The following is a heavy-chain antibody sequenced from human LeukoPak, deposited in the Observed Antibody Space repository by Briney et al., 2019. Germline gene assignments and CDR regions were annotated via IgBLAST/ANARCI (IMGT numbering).Heavy chain of an antibody. V-gene: IGHV4-59*08. Sequence: SETLSLTCTVSGGSISSYYWSWIRQPPGKGLEWIGYIYYSGSTNYKPSLKSRVTISVDTSKNQFSLKLSSVTAADTAVYYCARAPYDSGGYYDYYFDYWGQGTLVTVSS. CDR2: IYYSGST. J-gene: IGHJ4*02. D-gene: IGHD3-22*01. CDR1: GGSISSYY. CDR3: ARAPYDSGGYYDYYFDY.